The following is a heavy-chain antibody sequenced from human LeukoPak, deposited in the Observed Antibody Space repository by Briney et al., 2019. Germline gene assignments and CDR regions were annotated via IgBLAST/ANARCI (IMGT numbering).Heavy chain of an antibody. V-gene: IGHV1-46*01. Sequence: GASVKVSCKASGYTFASYYMHWVRQARGQGLEWMGMINPSGGSTTYAQKFQGRVTMTRDTSTSTVYMELSSLRSEDTAVYYCARDSTPTYYSGTYYFEYWGQGTLVTVSS. CDR2: INPSGGST. CDR3: ARDSTPTYYSGTYYFEY. CDR1: GYTFASYY. J-gene: IGHJ4*02. D-gene: IGHD1-26*01.